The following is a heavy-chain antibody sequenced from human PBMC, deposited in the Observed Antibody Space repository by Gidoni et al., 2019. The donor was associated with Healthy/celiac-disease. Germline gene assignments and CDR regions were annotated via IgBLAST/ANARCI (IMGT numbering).Heavy chain of an antibody. V-gene: IGHV4-38-2*02. CDR1: GYSISSGYY. Sequence: QVQLQESGPGLVKPSATLSLTCTVSGYSISSGYYWGWIRQPPGKGLEWIGSIYHSGSTYYNPSLKSRVTISVDTSKNQFSLKLSSVTAADTAVYYCAREEALHNIVGAGDFDYWGQGTLVTVSS. J-gene: IGHJ4*02. CDR2: IYHSGST. CDR3: AREEALHNIVGAGDFDY. D-gene: IGHD1-26*01.